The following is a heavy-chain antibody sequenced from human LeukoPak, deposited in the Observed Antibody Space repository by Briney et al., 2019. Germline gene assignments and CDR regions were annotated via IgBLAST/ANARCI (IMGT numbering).Heavy chain of an antibody. V-gene: IGHV3-53*01. CDR3: AREASMITFGGVIVKGAFDI. D-gene: IGHD3-16*02. CDR2: IYSGGNT. CDR1: GFIVSTNY. J-gene: IGHJ3*02. Sequence: PGGSLRLSCAASGFIVSTNYMSWVRQAPGKGLEWVSLIYSGGNTYYADSVKGRFTISRDNSKNTLYLQMNSLRIDDTAVYYCAREASMITFGGVIVKGAFDIWGQGTMVTVSS.